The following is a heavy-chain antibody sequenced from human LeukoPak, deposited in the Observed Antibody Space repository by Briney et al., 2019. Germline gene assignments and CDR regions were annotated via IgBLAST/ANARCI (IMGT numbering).Heavy chain of an antibody. J-gene: IGHJ6*02. V-gene: IGHV3-30-3*01. D-gene: IGHD4/OR15-4a*01. CDR1: GFTFSSYA. CDR3: ARDPPMTMGLYYYGMDV. Sequence: PGGSLRLSCAASGFTFSSYAMHWVRQAPGKGLEWVAVKSYDGSNKYYADSVKGRFTISRDNSKNTLYLQMNSLRAEDTAVYYCARDPPMTMGLYYYGMDVWGQGTTVTVSS. CDR2: KSYDGSNK.